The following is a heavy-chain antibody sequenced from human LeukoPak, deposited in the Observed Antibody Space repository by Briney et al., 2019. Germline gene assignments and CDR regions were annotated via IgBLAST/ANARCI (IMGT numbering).Heavy chain of an antibody. CDR3: ARDIVVVPAARYYYYYMDV. D-gene: IGHD2-2*01. CDR2: INPNSGGT. Sequence: ASVKLSCKASGYTFTGYYMHWVRQAPGQGLEWMGWINPNSGGTNYAQNFQGRVTMTRDTSISTAYMELSRLRSDDTAVYYCARDIVVVPAARYYYYYMDVWGKGTTVTVSS. V-gene: IGHV1-2*02. J-gene: IGHJ6*03. CDR1: GYTFTGYY.